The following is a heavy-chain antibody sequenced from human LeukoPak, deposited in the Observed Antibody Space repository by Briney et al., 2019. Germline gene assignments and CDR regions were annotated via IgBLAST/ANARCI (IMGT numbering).Heavy chain of an antibody. CDR1: GFAFNYAW. D-gene: IGHD3-16*01. Sequence: PGGSLRLSCAASGFAFNYAWVSSVRQAPGKGLGWLRRIKSKPDGGTIDYAAPVKGRFTISRDDSKNTVYLQMDTLQIEDTAVYYCTTENWGRCDYWGQGTLITVSS. CDR2: IKSKPDGGTI. J-gene: IGHJ4*02. V-gene: IGHV3-15*01. CDR3: TTENWGRCDY.